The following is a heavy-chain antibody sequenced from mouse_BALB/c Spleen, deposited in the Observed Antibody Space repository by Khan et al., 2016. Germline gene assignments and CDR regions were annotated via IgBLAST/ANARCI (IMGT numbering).Heavy chain of an antibody. CDR2: IDPENGDT. Sequence: VQLQQSGAELVRSGASVKLSCTASGFTINDYYMHWVKQRPEQGLEWIGWIDPENGDTDSAPKFQGTATLTADTSSTTAYLQLSSLTSEDTAVYYCNGCDYNDIDYWGEGTSVTVSS. J-gene: IGHJ4*01. CDR1: GFTINDYY. CDR3: NGCDYNDIDY. V-gene: IGHV14-4*02.